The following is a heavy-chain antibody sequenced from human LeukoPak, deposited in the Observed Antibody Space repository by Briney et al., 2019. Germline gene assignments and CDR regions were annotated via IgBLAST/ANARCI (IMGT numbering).Heavy chain of an antibody. CDR2: ISVRSNYI. D-gene: IGHD3-22*01. J-gene: IGHJ4*02. CDR3: VRLRRNSDTSGFYYYDF. CDR1: GYTFSSYS. Sequence: AGGSLRLSCLASGYTFSSYSMNWVRQAPGKGLEWVSSISVRSNYIYYADSVRGRFRISRDDARDSLYLQMNSLRAEDTAVYYCVRLRRNSDTSGFYYYDFWGQGTLVTVSS. V-gene: IGHV3-21*01.